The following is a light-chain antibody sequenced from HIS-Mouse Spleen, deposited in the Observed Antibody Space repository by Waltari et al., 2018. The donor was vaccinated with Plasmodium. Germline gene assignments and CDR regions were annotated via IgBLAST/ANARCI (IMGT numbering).Light chain of an antibody. V-gene: IGLV2-14*01. CDR3: SSYTSSSTPLCV. CDR2: EVS. J-gene: IGLJ1*01. CDR1: SSDVGGYNY. Sequence: QSALTQPASVSGSPGQSIPISCTGTSSDVGGYNYVSWYQQHPGKAPKLMIYEVSNRPSGVSNRFSGSKSGNTASLTISGLQAEDEADYYCSSYTSSSTPLCVFGTGTKVTVL.